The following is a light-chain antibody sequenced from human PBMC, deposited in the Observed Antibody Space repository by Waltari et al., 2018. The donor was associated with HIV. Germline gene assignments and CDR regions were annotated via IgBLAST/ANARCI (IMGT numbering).Light chain of an antibody. Sequence: SPGERATLSCRASQSVSSTYLAWYQQKPGQAPRLLIYGASRRATGIPDRFSGSGSGTDFTLTISRLEPEDFAVYFCQQYGGSPRTFGQGTKLEI. CDR3: QQYGGSPRT. CDR2: GAS. J-gene: IGKJ2*01. V-gene: IGKV3-20*01. CDR1: QSVSSTY.